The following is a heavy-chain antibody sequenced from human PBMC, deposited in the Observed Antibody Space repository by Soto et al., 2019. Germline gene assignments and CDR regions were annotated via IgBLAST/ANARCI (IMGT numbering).Heavy chain of an antibody. Sequence: EVQLVESGGGLVQPGGSLRLSCAVSGFTFSSYWMSWVRQTPGKGLEWVANINQDGSEKYYVDSVKGRFTISRDNAKNSLYLQMNSLRAEDTAVYYCRGVYDSSGVYFQHWGQGTLVTVSS. V-gene: IGHV3-7*01. CDR1: GFTFSSYW. J-gene: IGHJ1*01. CDR2: INQDGSEK. CDR3: RGVYDSSGVYFQH. D-gene: IGHD3-22*01.